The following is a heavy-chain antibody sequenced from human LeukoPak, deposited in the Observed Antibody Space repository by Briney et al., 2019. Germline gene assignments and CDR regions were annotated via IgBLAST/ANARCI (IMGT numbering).Heavy chain of an antibody. CDR2: INYSGTNT. CDR3: ARVKWLDDY. Sequence: GGSLRLPCGASGFTFSSYEMNWVRQAPGKGLEWVSFINYSGTNTQYADSVKGRFTISRDNAKNSLYLQMNSLRAEDTAVYYCARVKWLDDYWGEGTLVTVSS. V-gene: IGHV3-48*03. D-gene: IGHD5-12*01. CDR1: GFTFSSYE. J-gene: IGHJ4*02.